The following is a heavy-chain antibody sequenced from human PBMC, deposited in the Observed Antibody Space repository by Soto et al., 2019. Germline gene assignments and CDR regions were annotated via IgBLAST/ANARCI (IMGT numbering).Heavy chain of an antibody. J-gene: IGHJ6*02. V-gene: IGHV3-30*18. CDR2: ISYDGSNK. CDR1: GFTFSSYG. D-gene: IGHD2-2*01. CDR3: AKGGVGYCSSTSCANYYYYGMDV. Sequence: GGSLRLSCAASGFTFSSYGMHWVRQAPGKGLEWVAVISYDGSNKYYADSVKGRFTISRDNSKNTLYLQMNSLRAEDTAVYYCAKGGVGYCSSTSCANYYYYGMDVWGQGTTVTVSS.